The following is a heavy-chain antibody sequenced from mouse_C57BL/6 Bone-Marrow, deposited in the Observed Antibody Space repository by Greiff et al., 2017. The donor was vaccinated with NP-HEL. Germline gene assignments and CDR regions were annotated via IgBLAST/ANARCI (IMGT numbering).Heavy chain of an antibody. CDR2: ISDGGSYT. Sequence: EVMLVESGGGLVKPGGSLKLSCAASGFTFSSYAMSWVRQTPEKRLEWVATISDGGSYTYYPDNVKGRFTISRDNAKNNLYLQMSHLKSEDTAMYYFALITKGYWGQGTTLTVSS. CDR1: GFTFSSYA. D-gene: IGHD1-1*01. CDR3: ALITKGY. J-gene: IGHJ2*01. V-gene: IGHV5-4*03.